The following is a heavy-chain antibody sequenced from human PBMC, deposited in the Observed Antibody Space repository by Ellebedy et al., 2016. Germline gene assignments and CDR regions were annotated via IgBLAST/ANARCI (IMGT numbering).Heavy chain of an antibody. V-gene: IGHV3-23*01. J-gene: IGHJ4*02. Sequence: GGSLRLSCAASGFTFSSYAMSWVRQAPGKGLEWVSGISGSAGSTYYADSVKGRFTISRDNSKNTLYLQMNSLRAEDTAVYYCATYSSSWYYFDYWGQGTLVTVSS. CDR1: GFTFSSYA. D-gene: IGHD6-13*01. CDR2: ISGSAGST. CDR3: ATYSSSWYYFDY.